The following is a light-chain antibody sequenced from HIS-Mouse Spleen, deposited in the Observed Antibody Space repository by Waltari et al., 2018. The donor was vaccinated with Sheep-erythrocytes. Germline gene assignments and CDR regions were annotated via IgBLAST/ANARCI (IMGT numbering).Light chain of an antibody. CDR2: DAS. Sequence: DIQMTQSPSSLSASVGDRFTITCQASQDISNYLNRYQQKPGKAPKLLTFDASNLETGVPSRFSGSGSGTDFTFTISSLQPEDIATYYCQQYDNLPLTFGGGTKVEIK. J-gene: IGKJ4*01. CDR1: QDISNY. CDR3: QQYDNLPLT. V-gene: IGKV1-33*01.